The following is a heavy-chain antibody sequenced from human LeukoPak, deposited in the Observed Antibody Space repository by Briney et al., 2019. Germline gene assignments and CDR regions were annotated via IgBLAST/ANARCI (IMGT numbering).Heavy chain of an antibody. CDR3: AALEVDTAMVGNFGY. J-gene: IGHJ4*02. D-gene: IGHD5-18*01. CDR1: GGSFSGYY. CDR2: INHSGST. V-gene: IGHV4-34*01. Sequence: SETLSLTCAVYGGSFSGYYWGWIRQPPGKGLEWIGEINHSGSTNYNPSLKSRVTISVDTSKNQFSLKLSSVTAADTAVYYCAALEVDTAMVGNFGYWGQGTLVTVSS.